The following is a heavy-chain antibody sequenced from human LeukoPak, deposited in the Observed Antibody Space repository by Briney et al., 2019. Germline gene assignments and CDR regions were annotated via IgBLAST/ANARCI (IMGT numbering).Heavy chain of an antibody. J-gene: IGHJ4*02. D-gene: IGHD6-19*01. Sequence: SETLSLTCTVSGGSISSSSYYWGWIRQPPGNGLEWIGSIYYSGSTYYNPSLKSRVTISVDTSKNQFSLKLSSVTAADTAVYYCARGPDAAPYKLAVAGHWGQGTLVTVSS. CDR2: IYYSGST. CDR1: GGSISSSSYY. CDR3: ARGPDAAPYKLAVAGH. V-gene: IGHV4-39*07.